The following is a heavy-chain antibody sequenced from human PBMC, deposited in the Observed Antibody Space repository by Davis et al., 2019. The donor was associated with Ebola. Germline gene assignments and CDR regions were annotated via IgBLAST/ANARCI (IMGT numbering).Heavy chain of an antibody. V-gene: IGHV1-3*01. CDR2: INAGNGNT. CDR1: GYTFTTYN. CDR3: ARDYGDYGFDY. Sequence: AASVKVSCKASGYTFTTYNMHWVRQAPGQRLEWMGWINAGNGNTRYPQKFQGRVTITRDTSASTAYMELSSLRSEDTAVYYCARDYGDYGFDYWGQGTLVTVSS. D-gene: IGHD4-17*01. J-gene: IGHJ4*02.